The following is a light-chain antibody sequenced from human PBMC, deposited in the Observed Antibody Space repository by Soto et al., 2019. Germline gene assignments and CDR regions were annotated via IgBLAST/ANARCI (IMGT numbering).Light chain of an antibody. V-gene: IGLV1-40*01. J-gene: IGLJ1*01. Sequence: QSVLTQPPSVSGAPGQRVTISFTGSSSKNGARYDGHWYQQLPGKAPKLLIYGNNNRPSGVPDRFSGSTSGTSASLAITGLQAEDEADYYCQSYDSSLSGIGTGTKVTVL. CDR2: GNN. CDR1: SSKNGARYD. CDR3: QSYDSSLSG.